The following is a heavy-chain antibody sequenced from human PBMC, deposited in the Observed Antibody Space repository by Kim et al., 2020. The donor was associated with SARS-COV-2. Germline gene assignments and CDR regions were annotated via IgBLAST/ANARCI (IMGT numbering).Heavy chain of an antibody. V-gene: IGHV3-9*01. Sequence: SVKGRFTISRDNAKNSLYLQMNSLRAEDTALYYCAKSVRQSGYYYGMDVWGQGTTVTVSS. CDR3: AKSVRQSGYYYGMDV. J-gene: IGHJ6*02. D-gene: IGHD6-25*01.